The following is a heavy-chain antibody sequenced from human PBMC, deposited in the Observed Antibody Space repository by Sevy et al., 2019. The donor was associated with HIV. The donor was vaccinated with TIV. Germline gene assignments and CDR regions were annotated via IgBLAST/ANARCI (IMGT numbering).Heavy chain of an antibody. CDR2: ISSSSSYI. D-gene: IGHD3-22*01. J-gene: IGHJ4*02. Sequence: GGSLRLSCAASGFTFSSYSMNWVRQAPGKGLEWVSSISSSSSYIYYADSVKGRFTISRDNAKNSLYLQMNSLRAEDTAVYYCGRYYDSSGRSRNFDYWGQGTLVTVSS. CDR1: GFTFSSYS. CDR3: GRYYDSSGRSRNFDY. V-gene: IGHV3-21*01.